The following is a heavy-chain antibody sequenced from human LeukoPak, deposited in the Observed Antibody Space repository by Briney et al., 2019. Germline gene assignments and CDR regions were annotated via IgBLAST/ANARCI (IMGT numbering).Heavy chain of an antibody. V-gene: IGHV3-64D*09. J-gene: IGHJ4*02. CDR1: GFTFSSFA. CDR3: VKDLRSDFMGVLSRYLSY. CDR2: ISRNGGST. Sequence: PGGSLRLSCSASGFTFSSFAMHWVRQAPGKGLEYVAAISRNGGSTYYADSVKGRFTISRDNSKITLYLQMSSLRAEDTAVYLCVKDLRSDFMGVLSRYLSYWGQGTLVTVSS. D-gene: IGHD2/OR15-2a*01.